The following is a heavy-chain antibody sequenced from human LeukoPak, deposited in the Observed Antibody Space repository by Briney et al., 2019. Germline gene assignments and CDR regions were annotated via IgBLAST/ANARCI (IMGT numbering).Heavy chain of an antibody. CDR2: IYYSGST. J-gene: IGHJ6*03. D-gene: IGHD6-13*01. V-gene: IGHV4-39*07. CDR1: GGFISSSTYY. CDR3: ARVRSDSSSWSSYYYYYYYMDV. Sequence: PSETLSLTCSVFGGFISSSTYYWGWIRQPPGKGLEWIGSIYYSGSTYYNPSLKSRVTISVDTSKNQFSLKLSSVTAADTAVYYCARVRSDSSSWSSYYYYYYYMDVWGKGTTVTVSS.